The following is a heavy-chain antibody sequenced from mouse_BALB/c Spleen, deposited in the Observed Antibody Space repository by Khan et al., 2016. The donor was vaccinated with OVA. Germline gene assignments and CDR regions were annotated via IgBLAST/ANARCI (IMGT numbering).Heavy chain of an antibody. CDR3: ARRGLRWDFDY. CDR1: GYTFINYW. V-gene: IGHV1-7*01. CDR2: INPSTGYT. J-gene: IGHJ2*01. Sequence: QLQQSGAELAKPGASVKMSCKASGYTFINYWILWIKQRPGQGLEWIGYINPSTGYTEYNQNFKDKATLTADISSSTAYMQLSSLTSEDSAVYYCARRGLRWDFDYWGQGTTLTVSS. D-gene: IGHD1-1*01.